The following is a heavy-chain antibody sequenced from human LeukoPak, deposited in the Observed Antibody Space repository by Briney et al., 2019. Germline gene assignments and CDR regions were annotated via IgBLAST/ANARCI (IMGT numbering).Heavy chain of an antibody. CDR2: ISGSGGST. Sequence: GGSLRLSCAASGFTFSSYAMSWVRQAPGKGLEWVSAISGSGGSTYYADSVKGRFTISRDNSKNTLYLQMNSLRAEDTAVYYCAKDPRHGGYGYYFDYWGRGTLVTVSS. CDR3: AKDPRHGGYGYYFDY. D-gene: IGHD5-12*01. J-gene: IGHJ4*02. V-gene: IGHV3-23*01. CDR1: GFTFSSYA.